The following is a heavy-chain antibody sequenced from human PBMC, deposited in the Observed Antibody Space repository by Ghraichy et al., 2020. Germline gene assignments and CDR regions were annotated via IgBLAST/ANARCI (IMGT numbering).Heavy chain of an antibody. D-gene: IGHD1-26*01. V-gene: IGHV3-33*01. J-gene: IGHJ3*02. CDR3: ARGLHHSGSYPNNDAFDI. Sequence: GESLNISCAASGFTFSSYGMHWVRQAPGKGLEWVAVIWYDGSNKYYADSVKGRFTISRDNSKNTLYLQMNSLRAEDTAVYYCARGLHHSGSYPNNDAFDIWGQGTMVTVSS. CDR2: IWYDGSNK. CDR1: GFTFSSYG.